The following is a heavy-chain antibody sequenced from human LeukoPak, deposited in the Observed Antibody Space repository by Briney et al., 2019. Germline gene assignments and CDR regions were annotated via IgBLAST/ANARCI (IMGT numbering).Heavy chain of an antibody. CDR3: ARWELLRVHGAFDI. J-gene: IGHJ3*02. D-gene: IGHD1-26*01. V-gene: IGHV4-4*07. CDR2: IYTSGST. CDR1: GGSISSYY. Sequence: SETLSLTCTVSGGSISSYYWSWLRQPAGKGLEWIGRIYTSGSTNYNPSLKSRVTMSVDTSKNQFSLKLSSVTAADTAVYYCARWELLRVHGAFDIWGQGTMVTGSS.